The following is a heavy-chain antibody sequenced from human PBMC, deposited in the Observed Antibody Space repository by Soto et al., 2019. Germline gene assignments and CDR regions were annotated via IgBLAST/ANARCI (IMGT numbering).Heavy chain of an antibody. CDR1: GFTLSFHA. Sequence: QVQLVESGGGVVQPGTSLRLSCAASGFTLSFHAMHWVRQPPGKGLEWVTQIWYDGSNKYYADSVKGRFTVSRDNSQNTLFLQMSSVRVEDTAVYYCARDGQQAAPYSFDFWGQGTMVTVSS. D-gene: IGHD2-21*01. V-gene: IGHV3-33*01. J-gene: IGHJ3*01. CDR3: ARDGQQAAPYSFDF. CDR2: IWYDGSNK.